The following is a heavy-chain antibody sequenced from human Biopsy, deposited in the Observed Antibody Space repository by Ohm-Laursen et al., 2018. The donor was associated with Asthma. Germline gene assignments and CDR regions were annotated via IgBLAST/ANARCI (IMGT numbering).Heavy chain of an antibody. CDR2: VSSDGHNK. V-gene: IGHV3-30*03. D-gene: IGHD4-23*01. Sequence: SLRLSCAAFGFVLSQCDMHWVRQGPGKGLEWVALVSSDGHNKYYADSVKGRFTISRDNSKNTPYLQMNSLRAEDTAVYYCARGNHHLDYGGNSGAFDIWGQGTMVTVSS. CDR3: ARGNHHLDYGGNSGAFDI. J-gene: IGHJ3*02. CDR1: GFVLSQCD.